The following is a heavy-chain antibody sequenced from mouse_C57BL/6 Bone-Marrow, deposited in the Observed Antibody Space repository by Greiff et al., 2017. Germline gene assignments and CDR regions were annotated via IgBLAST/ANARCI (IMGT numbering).Heavy chain of an antibody. CDR2: IYPRSGNT. CDR3: ARTGGSYDYDGFFRYAMDY. D-gene: IGHD2-4*01. V-gene: IGHV1-81*01. CDR1: GYTFTSYG. Sequence: VKLVESGAELARPGASVKLSCKASGYTFTSYGISWVKQRTGQGLEWIGEIYPRSGNTYYNEKFKGKATLTADKSSSTAYMGLRSLTSEDSAVYFCARTGGSYDYDGFFRYAMDYWGQGTSVTVSS. J-gene: IGHJ4*01.